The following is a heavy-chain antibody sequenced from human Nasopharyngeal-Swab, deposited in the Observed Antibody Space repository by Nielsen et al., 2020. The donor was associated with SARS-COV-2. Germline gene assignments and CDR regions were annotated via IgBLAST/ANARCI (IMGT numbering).Heavy chain of an antibody. CDR3: ARGSYYYDSSGYYDY. Sequence: GESLKISCAASGFTFSSYSMNWVRQAPGKGLEWVSSISSSSSYIYYADSVKGRFTISRDNAKNLLYLQMNSLRAEDTAVYYCARGSYYYDSSGYYDYWGQGTLVTVSS. D-gene: IGHD3-22*01. CDR2: ISSSSSYI. CDR1: GFTFSSYS. V-gene: IGHV3-21*01. J-gene: IGHJ4*02.